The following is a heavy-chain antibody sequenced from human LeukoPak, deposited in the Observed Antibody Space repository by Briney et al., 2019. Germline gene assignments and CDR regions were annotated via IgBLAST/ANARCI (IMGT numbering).Heavy chain of an antibody. D-gene: IGHD2-2*01. J-gene: IGHJ4*02. CDR2: ISSSSSYI. Sequence: SCKASGGTFSSYSMNWVRQAPGKGLEWLSSISSSSSYIYYADSVKGRFTISRDNAKNSVYLQMNSLRVEDTALYYCARGGYCSRTSCYGNFEGYWGQGTLVTVSS. CDR3: ARGGYCSRTSCYGNFEGY. V-gene: IGHV3-21*01. CDR1: GGTFSSYS.